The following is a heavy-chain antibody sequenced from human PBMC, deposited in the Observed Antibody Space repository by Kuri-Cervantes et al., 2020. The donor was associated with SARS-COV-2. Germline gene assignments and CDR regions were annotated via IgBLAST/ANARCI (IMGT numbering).Heavy chain of an antibody. CDR1: GYTFTSYA. CDR3: ARRYYYDSSGYYSTLGY. Sequence: ASVKVSCKASGYTFTSYAMHWVRQAPGQRLEWMGWINAGNGNTKYSQKFQGRVTITRDTSASTAYMELSSLRSEDTAVYYCARRYYYDSSGYYSTLGYWGQGTLVTVSS. V-gene: IGHV1-3*01. J-gene: IGHJ4*02. D-gene: IGHD3-22*01. CDR2: INAGNGNT.